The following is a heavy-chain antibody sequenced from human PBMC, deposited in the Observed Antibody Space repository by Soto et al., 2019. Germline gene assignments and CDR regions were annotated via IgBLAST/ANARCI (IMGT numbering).Heavy chain of an antibody. CDR2: TYYRSKWYN. D-gene: IGHD2-2*01. CDR3: ARDRAPYWSSTSCGRAWFDP. J-gene: IGHJ5*02. Sequence: PSHTLSLTCAISGDSVSSNSAAWNWIRQSPSRGLEWLGRTYYRSKWYNDYAVSVKSRITINPDTSKNQFSLQLNSVTPEDTAVYYCARDRAPYWSSTSCGRAWFDPWGQGTLVTVSS. CDR1: GDSVSSNSAA. V-gene: IGHV6-1*01.